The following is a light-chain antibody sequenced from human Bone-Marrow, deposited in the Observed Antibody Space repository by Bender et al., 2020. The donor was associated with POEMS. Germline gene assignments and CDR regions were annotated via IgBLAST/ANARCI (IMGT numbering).Light chain of an antibody. CDR3: QSFDSSLTGSWV. V-gene: IGLV1-40*01. Sequence: QSVLTQPPSASGTPGQRVTISCTGSSSNIGAGYDVHWYQQLPGTAPKLLIYINNQRPSGVPDRFSGSKSGTSASLAISGLQSEDEADYYCQSFDSSLTGSWVFGGGTKLTVL. CDR1: SSNIGAGYD. J-gene: IGLJ3*02. CDR2: INN.